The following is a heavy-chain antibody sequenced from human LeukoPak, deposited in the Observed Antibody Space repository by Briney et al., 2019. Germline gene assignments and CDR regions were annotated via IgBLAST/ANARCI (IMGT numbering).Heavy chain of an antibody. V-gene: IGHV3-30*18. CDR1: GFTFSSYG. CDR2: ISYDGGNK. Sequence: GGSLRLSCAASGFTFSSYGMHWVRPAPGKGLEWVAVISYDGGNKYYADSVKGRFTISRDNSKNTLYLQMNSLGAEDTAVYYCAKERAGTTLFDYWGQGTLVTVSS. CDR3: AKERAGTTLFDY. J-gene: IGHJ4*02. D-gene: IGHD1-1*01.